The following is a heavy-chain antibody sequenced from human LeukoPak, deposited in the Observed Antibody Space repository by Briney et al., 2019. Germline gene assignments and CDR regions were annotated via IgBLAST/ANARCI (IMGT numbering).Heavy chain of an antibody. Sequence: GGSLRLSCAASGFTFSDYYMSWVRQAPGKGLEWVPYISSSGSTMYYADSVKGRFTVSRDNAKNSLYLQMNSLRAEDTAVYFCARSSTAIDYWGQGTLVTVSS. CDR2: ISSSGSTM. D-gene: IGHD5-18*01. CDR1: GFTFSDYY. J-gene: IGHJ4*02. CDR3: ARSSTAIDY. V-gene: IGHV3-11*04.